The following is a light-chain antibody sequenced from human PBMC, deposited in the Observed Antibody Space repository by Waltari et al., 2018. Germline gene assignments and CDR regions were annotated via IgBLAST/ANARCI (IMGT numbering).Light chain of an antibody. CDR2: MAS. V-gene: IGKV1-5*03. J-gene: IGKJ2*01. CDR1: QSVGTW. CDR3: QQYSSFST. Sequence: DIQMTQSPSTLSASVGDRVTISCRASQSVGTWLAWYQQKPGKAPKLLIYMASSLESWVPSRFSASGSGTDFTLTISSLQPDDFATYSCQQYSSFSTFGQGTKV.